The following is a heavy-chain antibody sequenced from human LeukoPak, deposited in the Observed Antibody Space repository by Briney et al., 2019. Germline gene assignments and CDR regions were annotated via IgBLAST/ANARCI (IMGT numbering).Heavy chain of an antibody. D-gene: IGHD2-15*01. CDR1: GGSISSYY. J-gene: IGHJ6*03. CDR3: ARHIFSRGVYYYYMDV. Sequence: SETLSLTCTVSGGSISSYYWSWIRQPPGKGLEWIGYIYTSGSTNYNPSLKSRVTISVDTSKNQFSLKLSSVTAADTAVYYCARHIFSRGVYYYYMDVWGKGTTVTVSS. V-gene: IGHV4-4*09. CDR2: IYTSGST.